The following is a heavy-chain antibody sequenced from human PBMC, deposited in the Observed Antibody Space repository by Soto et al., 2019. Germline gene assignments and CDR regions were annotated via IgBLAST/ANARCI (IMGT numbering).Heavy chain of an antibody. Sequence: SQTLSLTCVISGDSVSSNSAAWNWIRQSPSRGLEWLGRTYYRSKWYNDYAESVKSRTTINPETSKNQFSLQLNSVTPEDTAVYYCARERYCDYGRGTFDIWGQGTMVTVS. CDR2: TYYRSKWYN. D-gene: IGHD4-17*01. J-gene: IGHJ3*02. CDR3: ARERYCDYGRGTFDI. CDR1: GDSVSSNSAA. V-gene: IGHV6-1*01.